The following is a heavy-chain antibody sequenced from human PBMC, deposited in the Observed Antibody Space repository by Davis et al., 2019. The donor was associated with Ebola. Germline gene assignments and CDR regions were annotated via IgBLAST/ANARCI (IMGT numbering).Heavy chain of an antibody. CDR3: AKSHPRSPTAVGSGYFDY. V-gene: IGHV3-43*01. D-gene: IGHD6-19*01. CDR2: ISWDGGST. J-gene: IGHJ4*02. CDR1: GFTFDDYT. Sequence: PGGSLRLSCAASGFTFDDYTMHWVRQAPGKGLEWVSLISWDGGSTYYADSVKGRFTISRDNSKNSLYLQMNSLRTEDTALYYCAKSHPRSPTAVGSGYFDYWGQGTLVTVSS.